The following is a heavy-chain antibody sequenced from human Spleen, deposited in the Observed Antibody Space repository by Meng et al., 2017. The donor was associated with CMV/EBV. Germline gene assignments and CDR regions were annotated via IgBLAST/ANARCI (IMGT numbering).Heavy chain of an antibody. J-gene: IGHJ4*02. CDR1: GGSFCCYY. Sequence: LHEVGQRPLQPSKTPALTCAAYGGSFCCYYWRWIRQPPGKGLEGIGEINHSGSTNYNPSLKSRVTISVDTSKDQFSLKLSSVTAADTAVYYCARTSMVRGVIILFDYWGQGTLVTVSS. CDR2: INHSGST. CDR3: ARTSMVRGVIILFDY. V-gene: IGHV4-34*01. D-gene: IGHD3-10*01.